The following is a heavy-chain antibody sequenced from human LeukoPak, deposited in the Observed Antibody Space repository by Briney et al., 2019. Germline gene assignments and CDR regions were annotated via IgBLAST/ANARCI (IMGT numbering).Heavy chain of an antibody. V-gene: IGHV4-38-2*02. D-gene: IGHD3-9*01. CDR1: GYSISSGYY. CDR2: IYHSGST. Sequence: PSETLSLTCTVSGYSISSGYYWGWIRQPPGKGLEWIGSIYHSGSTYYNPSPKSRVTISVDTSKNQFSLKLSSVTAADTAVYYCARAFFDWLTYPMYYFDYWGQGTLVTVSS. CDR3: ARAFFDWLTYPMYYFDY. J-gene: IGHJ4*02.